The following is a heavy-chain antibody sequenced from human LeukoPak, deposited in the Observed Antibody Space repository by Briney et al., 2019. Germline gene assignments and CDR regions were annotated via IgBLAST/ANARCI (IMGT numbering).Heavy chain of an antibody. CDR1: GYSITSGYN. CDR3: VRYCSSTTCYNRAVDY. Sequence: SETLSLTCTVSGYSITSGYNWAWIRQPPGKVLEWIGSTYHTESAYYNPSLKSLTTISVDTSKNQFSLKLSSVTAADRAVYYCVRYCSSTTCYNRAVDYWGQGTLVTVSS. J-gene: IGHJ4*02. CDR2: TYHTESA. D-gene: IGHD2-2*02. V-gene: IGHV4-38-2*02.